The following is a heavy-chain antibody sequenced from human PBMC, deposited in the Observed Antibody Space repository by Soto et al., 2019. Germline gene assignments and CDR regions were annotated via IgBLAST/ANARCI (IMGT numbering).Heavy chain of an antibody. D-gene: IGHD5-18*01. Sequence: GGSLRRSCAASGFTFGDYAMHSVRQVPGSDLEWVPGVRWTNISFGYADSVKGRFTLSRDNAKNSLYLQMNSLRREDTAFYYCAKDRNTAMVTGDFDYWGHGTLVTVSS. CDR2: VRWTNISF. J-gene: IGHJ4*01. V-gene: IGHV3-9*01. CDR1: GFTFGDYA. CDR3: AKDRNTAMVTGDFDY.